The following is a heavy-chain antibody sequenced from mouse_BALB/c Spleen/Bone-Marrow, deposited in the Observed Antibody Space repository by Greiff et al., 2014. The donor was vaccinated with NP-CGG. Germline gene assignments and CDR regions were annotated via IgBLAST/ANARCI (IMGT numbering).Heavy chain of an antibody. Sequence: VQLKESGPDLVKPSQSLSLTCTVTGYSITSGYSWHWIRQFPGNKLEWMGYIHYSGTTNYNPSLKSRISITRDTSKNQFFLQLNSVTSDDIATYYCARQNDGYLYYAMDYWGQGTSVSVSS. J-gene: IGHJ4*01. CDR2: IHYSGTT. CDR1: GYSITSGYS. CDR3: ARQNDGYLYYAMDY. D-gene: IGHD2-3*01. V-gene: IGHV3-1*02.